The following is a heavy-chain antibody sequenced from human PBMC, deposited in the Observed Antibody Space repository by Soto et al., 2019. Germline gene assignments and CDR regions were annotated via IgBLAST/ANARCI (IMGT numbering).Heavy chain of an antibody. V-gene: IGHV1-2*04. CDR3: ARGSRRYCSGGSCSSGFFH. CDR2: INPNSGGT. D-gene: IGHD2-15*01. Sequence: ASVKVSCKASRYTFTGYYMHWVRQAPGQGLEWMGWINPNSGGTNYAQKFQGWVTMTRDTSISTAYMELSRLRSDDTAVYYCARGSRRYCSGGSCSSGFFHWGQGTLVTVSS. J-gene: IGHJ4*02. CDR1: RYTFTGYY.